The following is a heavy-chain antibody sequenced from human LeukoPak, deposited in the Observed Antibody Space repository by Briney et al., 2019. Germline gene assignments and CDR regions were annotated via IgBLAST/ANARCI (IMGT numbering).Heavy chain of an antibody. J-gene: IGHJ3*02. V-gene: IGHV1-18*01. Sequence: ASVKVSCKASGYTFTSYGISWVRQAPGQGLEWMGWISAYNGNTNYAQKLQGRVTMTTDTSTSTAYMELRSLRSDDTAMYYCARGRPVTFGGVITAFDIWGQGTMVTVSS. CDR3: ARGRPVTFGGVITAFDI. CDR1: GYTFTSYG. D-gene: IGHD3-16*01. CDR2: ISAYNGNT.